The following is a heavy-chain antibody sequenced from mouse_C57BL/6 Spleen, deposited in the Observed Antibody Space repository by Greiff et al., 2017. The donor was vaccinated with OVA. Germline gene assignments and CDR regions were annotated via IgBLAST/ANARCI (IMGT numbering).Heavy chain of an antibody. Sequence: QVQLQQPGAELVMPGASVKLSCKASGYTFTSYWMHWVKQRPGQGLEWIGEIDPSDSYTNYNQKFKGKSTLTVDKSSSTAYMQLSSLTSEDSAVYYCARGGYYGSSDYWGQGTTLTVSS. CDR3: ARGGYYGSSDY. CDR1: GYTFTSYW. CDR2: IDPSDSYT. J-gene: IGHJ2*01. D-gene: IGHD1-1*01. V-gene: IGHV1-69*01.